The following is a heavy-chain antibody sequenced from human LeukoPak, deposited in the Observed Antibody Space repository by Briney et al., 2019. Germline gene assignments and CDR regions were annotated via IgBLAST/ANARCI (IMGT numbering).Heavy chain of an antibody. CDR3: TRDQAPYY. J-gene: IGHJ4*02. CDR1: GFTFSSYA. V-gene: IGHV3-23*01. Sequence: PGGSLRLSCAASGFTFSSYAMSWVRQAPGKGLEWVSAISGSGGSTYYADSVKGRFTISRDDSKGIAYLQMNSLKTEDTAVYYCTRDQAPYYWGQGTLVTVSS. CDR2: ISGSGGST.